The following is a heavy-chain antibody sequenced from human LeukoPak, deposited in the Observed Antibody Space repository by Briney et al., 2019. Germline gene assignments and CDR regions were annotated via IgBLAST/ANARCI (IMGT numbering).Heavy chain of an antibody. CDR3: ARGRGSGHKENWFDP. D-gene: IGHD6-19*01. J-gene: IGHJ5*02. CDR1: GYTFTTYD. CDR2: MNPNSGNT. V-gene: IGHV1-8*01. Sequence: VASVKVSCKASGYTFTTYDINWVRQATGQGLEWMGWMNPNSGNTGYTQKFQGRVTMTRKTSISTAYMELSSMRSEDTAVYYCARGRGSGHKENWFDPWGQGTLVTVSS.